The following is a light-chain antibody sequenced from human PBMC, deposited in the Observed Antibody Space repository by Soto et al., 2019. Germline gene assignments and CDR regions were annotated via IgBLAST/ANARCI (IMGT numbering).Light chain of an antibody. V-gene: IGLV1-51*01. J-gene: IGLJ1*01. CDR3: TSFAPGRIYV. CDR1: RSNIGKDF. CDR2: DNN. Sequence: QSVLTQPPSVSAAPGQKVTISCSGTRSNIGKDFVSWYQQLPGRAPKLLIYDNNKRPSGIPDRFSASKSGNTASLTISGLQAEDEGDYYCTSFAPGRIYVFGSGTKLTVL.